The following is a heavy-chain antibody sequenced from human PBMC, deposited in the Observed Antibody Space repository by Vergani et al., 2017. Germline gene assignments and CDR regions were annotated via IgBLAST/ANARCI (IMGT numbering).Heavy chain of an antibody. Sequence: QVELVESGGGLVKPGGSLRLSCTTAGFTFRDYYMSWIRQAPGKGLEFVSYIDSFGNTMYYADSVRGRFTISRDNANNSLYLQMNNLRVEDTAVYYCARDLNSSGWYPRFYYYYYGMDVWGQGTTVTVSS. D-gene: IGHD6-19*01. CDR1: GFTFRDYY. V-gene: IGHV3-11*04. J-gene: IGHJ6*02. CDR3: ARDLNSSGWYPRFYYYYYGMDV. CDR2: IDSFGNTM.